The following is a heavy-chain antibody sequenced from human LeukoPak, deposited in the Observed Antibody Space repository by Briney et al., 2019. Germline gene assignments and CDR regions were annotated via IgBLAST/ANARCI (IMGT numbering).Heavy chain of an antibody. J-gene: IGHJ5*02. CDR1: GGTFSSYA. Sequence: SVKVSCKASGGTFSSYAISWVRQAPGQGLEWMGGIIPIFGTANYAQKFQGRVTITADESTSTAYMELSSLRSEDTAVYYCASRGVVAATPTDGDWFDPWGQGTLVTVSS. V-gene: IGHV1-69*01. CDR2: IIPIFGTA. D-gene: IGHD2-15*01. CDR3: ASRGVVAATPTDGDWFDP.